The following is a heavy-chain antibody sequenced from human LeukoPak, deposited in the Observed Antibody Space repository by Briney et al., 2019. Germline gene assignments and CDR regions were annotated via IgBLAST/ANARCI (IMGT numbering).Heavy chain of an antibody. CDR3: ARIRCSGGSYNWFDS. V-gene: IGHV4-30-2*01. CDR2: ISHSGAT. J-gene: IGHJ5*01. Sequence: PSQTLSLTCAVSGGSIGSRSYSWGWIRQPPGTALELLGYISHSGATYYNPSLKSRISVSVERSKNQFSLNLTSVTAADTAVYYCARIRCSGGSYNWFDSWGQGTLVTVSS. D-gene: IGHD2-15*01. CDR1: GGSIGSRSYS.